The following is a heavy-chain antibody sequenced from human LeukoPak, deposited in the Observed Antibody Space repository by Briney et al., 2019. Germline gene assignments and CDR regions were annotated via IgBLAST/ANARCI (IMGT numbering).Heavy chain of an antibody. Sequence: GGSLRLSCAASGFTFSTYNMNWVRQAPGKGLEWISYINADSSTIQYADFVRGRFTTSRDNAKNSLYLQMNSLRAEDTAVYYCVRDNSRGQSLGVIYWGQGSPVTVSS. CDR3: VRDNSRGQSLGVIY. CDR2: INADSSTI. CDR1: GFTFSTYN. V-gene: IGHV3-48*01. D-gene: IGHD3-22*01. J-gene: IGHJ4*02.